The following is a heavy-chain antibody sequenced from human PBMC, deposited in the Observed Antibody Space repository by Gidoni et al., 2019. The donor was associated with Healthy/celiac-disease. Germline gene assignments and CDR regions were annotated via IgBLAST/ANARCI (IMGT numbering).Heavy chain of an antibody. CDR3: AGALRHDAFDI. CDR2: IYYSGST. CDR1: GGSISSSSYY. D-gene: IGHD4-17*01. Sequence: QLQLQESGPGLVQPSETLSLTCTVSGGSISSSSYYWGWIRQPPGKGLEWIGSIYYSGSTYYNTSLKSRVTISVDTSKNQFSLKLSSVTAADTAVYYCAGALRHDAFDIWGQGTMVTVSS. V-gene: IGHV4-39*01. J-gene: IGHJ3*02.